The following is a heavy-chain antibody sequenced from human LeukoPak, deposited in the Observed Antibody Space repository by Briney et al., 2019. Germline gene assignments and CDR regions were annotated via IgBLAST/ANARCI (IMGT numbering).Heavy chain of an antibody. CDR2: MNPNSGNT. J-gene: IGHJ6*02. D-gene: IGHD3-16*02. Sequence: GSSVKVSCKASGGTFTSYDINWVRQATGQGLEWMGWMNPNSGNTGYAQKFQGRVTMTRNTSISTAYMELSSLRSEDTAVYYCARGWGSRYYDYVWGSYRPNYYYGMDVWGQGTTVTVSS. CDR3: ARGWGSRYYDYVWGSYRPNYYYGMDV. CDR1: GGTFTSYD. V-gene: IGHV1-8*01.